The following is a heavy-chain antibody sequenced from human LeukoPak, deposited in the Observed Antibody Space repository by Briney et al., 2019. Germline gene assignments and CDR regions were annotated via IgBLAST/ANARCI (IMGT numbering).Heavy chain of an antibody. Sequence: PSETLSLTCTVSGGSISSYYWSWIRQPPGKGLEWIGYIYYSGSTNYNPSLKSRVTISVDTSKNQFSLKLSSVTAADTAVYYCARFRRDGYEIDYWGQGTLVTVSS. CDR3: ARFRRDGYEIDY. D-gene: IGHD5-24*01. CDR1: GGSISSYY. CDR2: IYYSGST. V-gene: IGHV4-59*01. J-gene: IGHJ4*02.